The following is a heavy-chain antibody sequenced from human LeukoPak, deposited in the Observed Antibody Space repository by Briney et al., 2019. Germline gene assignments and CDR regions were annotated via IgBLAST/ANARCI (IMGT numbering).Heavy chain of an antibody. J-gene: IGHJ6*03. CDR3: ARDKGDRYSGYDYYYYMDV. CDR2: FDPEDGET. D-gene: IGHD5-12*01. Sequence: GASVKVSCKVSGYTLTELSMHWVRQAPGKGLEWMGGFDPEDGETIYAQKFQGRVTMTEDTSTDTAYMELSSLRSEDTAVYYCARDKGDRYSGYDYYYYMDVWGKGTTVTVSS. CDR1: GYTLTELS. V-gene: IGHV1-24*01.